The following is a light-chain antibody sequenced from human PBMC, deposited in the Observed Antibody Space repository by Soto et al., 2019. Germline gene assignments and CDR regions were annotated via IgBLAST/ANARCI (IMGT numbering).Light chain of an antibody. CDR2: MGS. Sequence: EIVMTQSPLSLSVTPGEPASISCRSSQSLLHSNGYNCLDWYLQKPGQSPQLLIHMGSSRAPGVPDRFSGSGSGTDFTLKISRVEADDVGVYYCMQAHQPPPTFAGGTKVDIK. V-gene: IGKV2-28*01. CDR1: QSLLHSNGYNC. CDR3: MQAHQPPPT. J-gene: IGKJ4*01.